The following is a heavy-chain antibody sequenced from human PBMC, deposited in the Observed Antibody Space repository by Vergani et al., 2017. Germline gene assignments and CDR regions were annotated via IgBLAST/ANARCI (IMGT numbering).Heavy chain of an antibody. J-gene: IGHJ5*02. CDR1: GFTFSSYG. CDR3: AKGFIAAAGKPNWFDP. D-gene: IGHD6-13*01. V-gene: IGHV3-30*18. CDR2: ISYDGSNK. Sequence: QVQLVESGGGVVQPGRSLRLSCAASGFTFSSYGMHWVRQAPGKGLEWVAVISYDGSNKYYADSVKGRFTISRDNSKNTLYLQMNSLRAEDTAVYYCAKGFIAAAGKPNWFDPWGQGTLVTVSS.